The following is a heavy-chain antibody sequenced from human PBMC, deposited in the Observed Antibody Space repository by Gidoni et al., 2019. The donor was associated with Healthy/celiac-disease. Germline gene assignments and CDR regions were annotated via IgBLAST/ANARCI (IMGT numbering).Heavy chain of an antibody. CDR3: ARSPSGVVVPAAIGGAFDI. D-gene: IGHD2-2*01. CDR2: ISSSGSTI. V-gene: IGHV3-11*01. J-gene: IGHJ3*02. Sequence: QVQLVESGGGLVKPGGSLRLSCAASGFTFSDYYMSWIRLAPGKGLEWVSYISSSGSTIYYAYSVKGRFTISRDNAKNSLYLQMNSLRAEDTAVYYCARSPSGVVVPAAIGGAFDIWGQGTMVTVSS. CDR1: GFTFSDYY.